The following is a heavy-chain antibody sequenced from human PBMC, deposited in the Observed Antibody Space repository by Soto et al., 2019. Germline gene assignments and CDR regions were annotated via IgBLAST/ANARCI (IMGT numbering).Heavy chain of an antibody. D-gene: IGHD3-22*01. V-gene: IGHV3-53*01. J-gene: IGHJ3*01. CDR2: IDRGGST. CDR3: AGPGPSYYYDSSGYSFDL. CDR1: GFTVSSHY. Sequence: LRVARAAPGFTVSSHYMSWVRQAARQGLELGSVIDRGGSTYHTGSVKGQFTLSRENSKNTQYLQMNSLRAQGTAVYYCAGPGPSYYYDSSGYSFDLWGQGTMVTVSS.